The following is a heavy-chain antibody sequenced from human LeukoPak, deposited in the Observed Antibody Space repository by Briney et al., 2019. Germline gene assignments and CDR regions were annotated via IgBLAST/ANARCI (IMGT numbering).Heavy chain of an antibody. CDR2: ISGDGDNT. J-gene: IGHJ4*02. Sequence: GGSLRLSCAASGFTFDDYAMHWVRQAPGKGLEWVSLISGDGDNTYYADSVKGRFTITRDNRKNSLYLQMNSLKTEDTALYFCAKDIGYSSGCPGYWGQGTRVTVSS. D-gene: IGHD6-19*01. CDR1: GFTFDDYA. V-gene: IGHV3-43*02. CDR3: AKDIGYSSGCPGY.